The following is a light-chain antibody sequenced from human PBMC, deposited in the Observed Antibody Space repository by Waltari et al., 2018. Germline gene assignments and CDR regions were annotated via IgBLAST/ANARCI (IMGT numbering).Light chain of an antibody. Sequence: DIQMTQSPPTLSASVGDRVTITCRASQSISIWLAWYQQKPGRAPELLIYRASYLESGVPSRFSGSGSETEFTLTISSLQPDDFATYYCQQYKTYYTFGQGTKLEIK. CDR2: RAS. CDR1: QSISIW. V-gene: IGKV1-5*03. CDR3: QQYKTYYT. J-gene: IGKJ2*01.